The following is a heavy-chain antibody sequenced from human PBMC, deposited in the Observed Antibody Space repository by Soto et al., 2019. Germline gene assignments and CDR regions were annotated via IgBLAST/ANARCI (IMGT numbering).Heavy chain of an antibody. D-gene: IGHD3-9*01. CDR2: IYPGDSDT. V-gene: IGHV5-51*01. J-gene: IGHJ4*02. Sequence: GESLKISCKGSGYSFTSYWIGWVRQMPGKGLEWMGVIYPGDSDTRYSPSFQGQVTISADKSTSTAYLQWSSLKASDTAMYYCARRRYFDWLGVYFDYWGQGTLVTVSS. CDR1: GYSFTSYW. CDR3: ARRRYFDWLGVYFDY.